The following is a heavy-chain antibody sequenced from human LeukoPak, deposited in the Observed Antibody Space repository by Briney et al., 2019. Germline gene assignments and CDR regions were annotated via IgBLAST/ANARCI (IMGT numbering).Heavy chain of an antibody. Sequence: PGGSLRLSCAASGFTFSSYAMSWVRQAPGKGLEWVSAISGSGCSTYYADSVKGRFTISRDNSKNTLYLQMNSLRAEDTAVYYSAKDRQWLVRYFDYWGQGTLVTVSS. CDR3: AKDRQWLVRYFDY. J-gene: IGHJ4*02. D-gene: IGHD6-19*01. CDR1: GFTFSSYA. CDR2: ISGSGCST. V-gene: IGHV3-23*01.